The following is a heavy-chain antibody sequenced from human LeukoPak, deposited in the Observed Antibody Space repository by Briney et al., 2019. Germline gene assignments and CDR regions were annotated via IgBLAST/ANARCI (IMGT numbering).Heavy chain of an antibody. J-gene: IGHJ6*03. CDR3: ARTRGYSYITGYMDV. CDR2: MNPNSGNT. Sequence: ASVKVSCKASGYTFTSYAMNWVRQATGQGLEWMGWMNPNSGNTGYAQKFQGRVTMTRNTSISTAYMELSSLRSEDTAVYYCARTRGYSYITGYMDVWGKGTTVTVSS. D-gene: IGHD5-18*01. V-gene: IGHV1-8*02. CDR1: GYTFTSYA.